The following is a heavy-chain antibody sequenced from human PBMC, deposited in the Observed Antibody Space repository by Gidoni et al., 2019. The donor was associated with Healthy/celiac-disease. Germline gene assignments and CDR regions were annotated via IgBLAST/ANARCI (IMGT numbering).Heavy chain of an antibody. D-gene: IGHD2-21*02. CDR2: INHRAST. Sequence: QVQLQQWGAGLLKPSETLSLTCAVYGGSFSGYYWCWSRQPPGKGLDWIGEINHRASTNYNPSLKSRATISVDTSTNQFSLKLSSVTAAYTAVYYCARARRTYCGGDCYSRYYGMDVWGQGTTVTVSS. V-gene: IGHV4-34*01. J-gene: IGHJ6*02. CDR1: GGSFSGYY. CDR3: ARARRTYCGGDCYSRYYGMDV.